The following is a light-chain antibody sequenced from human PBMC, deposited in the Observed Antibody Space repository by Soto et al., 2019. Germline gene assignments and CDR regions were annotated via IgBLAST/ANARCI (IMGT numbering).Light chain of an antibody. J-gene: IGLJ2*01. V-gene: IGLV2-14*01. CDR2: EVT. Sequence: QSALTQPASVSGSPGQSITISCTGTSSDVGGYNYVSWYQQHPGKAPKLMIYEVTNRPSAVSNRFSGPKSGKTASLTISGLQAEDEADYYCSSYTTSSTVVFGGGTKVTVL. CDR3: SSYTTSSTVV. CDR1: SSDVGGYNY.